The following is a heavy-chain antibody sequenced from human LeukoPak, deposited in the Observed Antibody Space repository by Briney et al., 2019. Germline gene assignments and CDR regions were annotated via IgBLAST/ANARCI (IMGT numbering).Heavy chain of an antibody. Sequence: ASVKVSCKASGGTFSSYAISWVRQAPGQGLEWMGRIIPILGIANYAQKFQGRVTITADKSTSTAYMELSSLRSEDTAVYYCERDAGLDDSSGYYSAPFGYWGQGNLVTVSS. D-gene: IGHD3-22*01. V-gene: IGHV1-69*04. CDR3: ERDAGLDDSSGYYSAPFGY. J-gene: IGHJ4*02. CDR2: IIPILGIA. CDR1: GGTFSSYA.